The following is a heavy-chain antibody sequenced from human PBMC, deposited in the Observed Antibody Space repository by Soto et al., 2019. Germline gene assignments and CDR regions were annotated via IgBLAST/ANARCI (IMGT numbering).Heavy chain of an antibody. Sequence: GGSLRLSCAASEFIFSDYEMNWVRQAPGKGLEWVSYISSKDNTIHYADSVRGRFTISRDNARGSLYLQMTSMRVEDTALYYCERGYRGHDNFYFHYWGRGPLVTVSS. D-gene: IGHD5-12*01. V-gene: IGHV3-48*03. CDR2: ISSKDNTI. CDR3: ERGYRGHDNFYFHY. J-gene: IGHJ4*02. CDR1: EFIFSDYE.